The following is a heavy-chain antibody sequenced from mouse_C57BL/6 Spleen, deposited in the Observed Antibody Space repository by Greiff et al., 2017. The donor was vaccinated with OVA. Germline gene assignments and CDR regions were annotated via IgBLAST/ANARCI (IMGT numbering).Heavy chain of an antibody. Sequence: VQLQQSGAELVRPGTSVKVSCKASGYAFTNYLIEWVKQRPGQGLEWIGVINPGSGGTNYNEKFKGKATLTADKSSSTAYMQLSSLTSEDSAVYFCARDGGDSYYGNFYWYFDVWGTGTTVTVSS. J-gene: IGHJ1*03. CDR2: INPGSGGT. CDR3: ARDGGDSYYGNFYWYFDV. D-gene: IGHD2-1*01. V-gene: IGHV1-54*01. CDR1: GYAFTNYL.